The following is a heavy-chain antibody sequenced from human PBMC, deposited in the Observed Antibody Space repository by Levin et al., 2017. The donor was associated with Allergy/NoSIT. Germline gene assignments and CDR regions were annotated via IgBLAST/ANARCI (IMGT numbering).Heavy chain of an antibody. V-gene: IGHV3-9*01. J-gene: IGHJ4*02. Sequence: SLKISCAASGFTFGDYAMHWVRQAPGKGLEWVSGISWNSGDIHYVDSVKGRFTISRDNAKNSLYLQMDSLRPEDTAFYYWAKDIGVRRQWLPPDLDYWGQGTLVTVSS. CDR1: GFTFGDYA. CDR2: ISWNSGDI. D-gene: IGHD5-12*01. CDR3: AKDIGVRRQWLPPDLDY.